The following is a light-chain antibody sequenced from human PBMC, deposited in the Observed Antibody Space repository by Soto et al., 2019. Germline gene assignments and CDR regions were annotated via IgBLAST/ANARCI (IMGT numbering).Light chain of an antibody. J-gene: IGKJ1*01. CDR2: AAS. V-gene: IGKV1-6*01. CDR1: QGITND. Sequence: AIQMTQSPSSLSAAVGDRVTITCRASQGITNDLNWYQQQPGKAPKLLIYAASSLQSGVPSRFSGSGSGTDFTLTISSLQPEDFATYYCLQDYNYPRTFGQVTKVEIK. CDR3: LQDYNYPRT.